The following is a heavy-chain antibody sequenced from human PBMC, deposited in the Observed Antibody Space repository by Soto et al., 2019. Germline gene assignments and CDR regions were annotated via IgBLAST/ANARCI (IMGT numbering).Heavy chain of an antibody. D-gene: IGHD6-13*01. Sequence: SLKVSCKSSGGTFSRYTISWVRQAPGRGLEWMGRIIPILGIANYAQKFQGRVTITADKSTSTAYMELSSLRSEDTAVYYCATAAAGQRDYYYGMDVWGQGTTVTVSS. CDR1: GGTFSRYT. V-gene: IGHV1-69*02. J-gene: IGHJ6*02. CDR3: ATAAAGQRDYYYGMDV. CDR2: IIPILGIA.